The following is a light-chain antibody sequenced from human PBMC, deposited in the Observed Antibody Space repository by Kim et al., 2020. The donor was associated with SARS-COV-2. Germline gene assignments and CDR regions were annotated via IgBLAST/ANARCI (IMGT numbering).Light chain of an antibody. CDR3: MHGSQCHPTIT. Sequence: DVVMTQSPLSLPVTLGQPASISCRSSQSLVFSNGDTYLNWFQQRPGQSPRRLIYKVSNRDSGVPDRFSGSGSGTDFTLEISRVEAEDVGVYYCMHGSQCHPTITFGQGTRLEIK. CDR2: KVS. CDR1: QSLVFSNGDTY. J-gene: IGKJ5*01. V-gene: IGKV2-30*01.